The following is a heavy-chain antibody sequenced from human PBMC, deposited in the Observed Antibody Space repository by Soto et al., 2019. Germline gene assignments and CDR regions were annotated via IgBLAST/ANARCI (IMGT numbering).Heavy chain of an antibody. CDR3: ARGWNYYDSSGHHKPFDY. J-gene: IGHJ4*02. CDR1: GGSISSYY. V-gene: IGHV4-59*01. Sequence: SETLSLTCTVSGGSISSYYWSWIRQPPGKGLEWIGYIYYSGSTNYNPSLKSRVTISVDTSKNQFSLKLSSVTAADTAVYYCARGWNYYDSSGHHKPFDYWGPGTLVTVSS. CDR2: IYYSGST. D-gene: IGHD3-22*01.